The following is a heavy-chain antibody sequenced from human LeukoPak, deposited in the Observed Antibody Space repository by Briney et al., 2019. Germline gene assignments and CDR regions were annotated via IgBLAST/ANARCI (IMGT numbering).Heavy chain of an antibody. V-gene: IGHV3-7*01. CDR3: ADVDASA. CDR2: IIPDGSAK. Sequence: GGSLRLSCAASGFTFSNCWMSWVRQAPGKGLEWVASIIPDGSAKFYVDSVKGRFTISRDNARSSLYLQVNSLRVEDTAVYYCADVDASAWGQGTLVTVSS. J-gene: IGHJ5*02. CDR1: GFTFSNCW. D-gene: IGHD2-15*01.